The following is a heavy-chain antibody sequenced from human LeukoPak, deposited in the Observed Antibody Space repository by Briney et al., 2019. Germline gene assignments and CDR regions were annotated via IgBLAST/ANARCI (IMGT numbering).Heavy chain of an antibody. CDR1: GFTFNKYG. D-gene: IGHD2-21*02. CDR3: ARDVKGGDFYYFDY. J-gene: IGHJ4*02. CDR2: IWYDGSNK. V-gene: IGHV3-33*01. Sequence: GGSLRLSCEASGFTFNKYGMHWVRQAPGKGLEWVAVIWYDGSNKYYGDSVKGRFAISRDNSKNTLYLQMNSLRAEDTAVYYCARDVKGGDFYYFDYWGQGTLVTVSS.